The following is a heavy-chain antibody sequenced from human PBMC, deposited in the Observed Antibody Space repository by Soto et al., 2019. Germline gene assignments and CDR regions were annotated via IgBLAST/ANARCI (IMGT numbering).Heavy chain of an antibody. J-gene: IGHJ4*02. CDR1: GYTFTSYG. D-gene: IGHD2-8*01. CDR3: GVLMVCAIHDY. CDR2: ISAYNGNT. Sequence: ASVKVSCKASGYTFTSYGISWVRQAPGQGLEWMGWISAYNGNTNYAQKLQGRVTMTTDTSTSTAYMELRSLRSDDTAVYYCGVLMVCAIHDYWGQGTLVTVSS. V-gene: IGHV1-18*01.